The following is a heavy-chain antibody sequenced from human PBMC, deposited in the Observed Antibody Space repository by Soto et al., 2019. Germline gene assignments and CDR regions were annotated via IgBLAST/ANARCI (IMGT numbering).Heavy chain of an antibody. J-gene: IGHJ6*03. V-gene: IGHV1-2*04. CDR2: INPNSGGT. Sequence: ASVKASCKASGYTFTGYCMHWVRQAPGQGLEWMGWINPNSGGTNYAQKFQGWVTMTRDTSISTAYMELSRLRSDDTAVYYCARDLWGEGYYYYMDGWGKGTTVTVSS. D-gene: IGHD7-27*01. CDR3: ARDLWGEGYYYYMDG. CDR1: GYTFTGYC.